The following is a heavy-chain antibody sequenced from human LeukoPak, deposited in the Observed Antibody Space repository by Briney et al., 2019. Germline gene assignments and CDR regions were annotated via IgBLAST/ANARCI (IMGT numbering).Heavy chain of an antibody. CDR3: AREKYSGSYYGIDY. V-gene: IGHV3-74*01. Sequence: GGSLRLSCASSGFTFSNYWMHWVRQAPGKGLVWVSRIKSDGSSTSYADSVKGRFTISRDNTKNTLHLQMNSPRADDTAVYYCAREKYSGSYYGIDYWGQGTLVTVSS. D-gene: IGHD1-26*01. CDR1: GFTFSNYW. J-gene: IGHJ4*02. CDR2: IKSDGSST.